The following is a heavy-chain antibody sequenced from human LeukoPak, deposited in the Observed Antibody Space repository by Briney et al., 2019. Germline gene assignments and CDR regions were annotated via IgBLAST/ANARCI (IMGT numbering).Heavy chain of an antibody. D-gene: IGHD1-14*01. CDR3: VRENHGSFDY. CDR2: ISSSSTFI. CDR1: GFSFSTYY. J-gene: IGHJ4*02. Sequence: GGSLRLSCAASGFSFSTYYVNWVRQAPGKGLEWVSCISSSSTFIYYSDSVRGRFAISRDNAKNSLYLQMNSLRAEDTAVYYCVRENHGSFDYWGQGSLVTVSS. V-gene: IGHV3-21*01.